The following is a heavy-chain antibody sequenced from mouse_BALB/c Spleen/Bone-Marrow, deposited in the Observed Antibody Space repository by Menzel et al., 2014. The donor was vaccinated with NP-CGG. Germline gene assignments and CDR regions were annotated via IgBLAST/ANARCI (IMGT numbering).Heavy chain of an antibody. V-gene: IGHV14-3*02. D-gene: IGHD1-1*01. CDR3: ARYYYGTRYYLDY. CDR2: IDPANGNT. J-gene: IGHJ2*01. CDR1: GFNIKDTY. Sequence: VQLQQSGAKLVKPGASVKLSCTASGFNIKDTYMHWVKQRPEQGLEWIGRIDPANGNTKYDPKFQGKATITADTSSNTAYLQLNSLTSGDTAVYYCARYYYGTRYYLDYWGQGTTLTVSS.